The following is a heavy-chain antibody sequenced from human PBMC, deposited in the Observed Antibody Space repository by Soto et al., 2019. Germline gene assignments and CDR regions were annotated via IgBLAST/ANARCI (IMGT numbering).Heavy chain of an antibody. V-gene: IGHV5-51*01. CDR3: ARPIAPPWSSSWYDAFDI. CDR2: IYPADSDT. J-gene: IGHJ3*02. D-gene: IGHD6-13*01. CDR1: GYSFTIYW. Sequence: GESLKISCKGSGYSFTIYWIGWVRQMPGKGLEWMGIIYPADSDTRYSPSFQGQVTISADKSTSSAYLQWSRLKASDTAIYYCARPIAPPWSSSWYDAFDIWGQGTMVTVSS.